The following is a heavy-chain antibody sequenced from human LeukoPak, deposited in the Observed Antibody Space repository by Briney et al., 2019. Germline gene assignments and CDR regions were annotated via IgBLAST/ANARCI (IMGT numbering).Heavy chain of an antibody. D-gene: IGHD3-16*01. CDR3: ARSMITFGGPIRE. CDR1: GFTFSSYA. Sequence: GGSLRLSCAASGFTFSSYAMHWVRQAPGKGLEYVSAISSNGGSTYYANSVKGRFTISRDISKNTLYLQMGSLRAEDMAVYYCARSMITFGGPIREWGQGTLVTVSS. J-gene: IGHJ4*02. CDR2: ISSNGGST. V-gene: IGHV3-64*01.